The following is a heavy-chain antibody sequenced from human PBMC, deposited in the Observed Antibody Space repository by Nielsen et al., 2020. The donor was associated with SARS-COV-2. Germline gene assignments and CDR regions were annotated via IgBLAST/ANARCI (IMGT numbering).Heavy chain of an antibody. Sequence: SETLSLTCAVYGGSFSGYYWSWIRQPPGKGLEWIGEINHSGSTNYNPSLKSRVTISVDTSKNQFSLKLSSVTAADTAVYYCAKGLGPSDYWGQGTLVTVSS. CDR2: INHSGST. D-gene: IGHD7-27*01. CDR3: AKGLGPSDY. V-gene: IGHV4-34*01. J-gene: IGHJ4*02. CDR1: GGSFSGYY.